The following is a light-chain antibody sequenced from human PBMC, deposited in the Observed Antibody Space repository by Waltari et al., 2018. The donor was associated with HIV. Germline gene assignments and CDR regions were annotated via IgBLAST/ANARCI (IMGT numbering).Light chain of an antibody. CDR3: SSYTSSSTLYVV. CDR2: DVS. Sequence: QSALTQPASVSGSPGQSITISCTGTSSDVGGYNYVSWYQQHPGKAPKLMIYDVSYRPSGVSNRYSGSKSGNTASLTISGLQAEDDADYYCSSYTSSSTLYVVFGGGTKLTVL. V-gene: IGLV2-14*01. CDR1: SSDVGGYNY. J-gene: IGLJ2*01.